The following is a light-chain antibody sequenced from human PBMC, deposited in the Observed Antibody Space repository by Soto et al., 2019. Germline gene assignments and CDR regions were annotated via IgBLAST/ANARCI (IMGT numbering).Light chain of an antibody. CDR3: SSYTSSSTPYV. J-gene: IGLJ1*01. Sequence: QSVLTQPASVSGSPGQSITISCTGTSSDVGGYNSVSWYQQHPGKVPKLLIYEVSNRPSGVSNRFSGSKSGNTASLTISGLQAEDEADYYCSSYTSSSTPYVFGTGTKVTVL. V-gene: IGLV2-14*01. CDR2: EVS. CDR1: SSDVGGYNS.